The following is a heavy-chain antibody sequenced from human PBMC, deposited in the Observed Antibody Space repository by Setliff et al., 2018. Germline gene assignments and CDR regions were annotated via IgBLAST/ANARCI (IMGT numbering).Heavy chain of an antibody. CDR3: ASAAAADAFGI. CDR2: INGASGNT. CDR1: GYSLSAYV. J-gene: IGHJ3*02. Sequence: ASVKVSCKASGYSLSAYVMHWVRQAPGQRLEWMGWINGASGNTKYSQKFQGRVTITRDTSASTAHMELSSLRSEDTAVYFCASAAAADAFGIWGLGTLVTVSS. D-gene: IGHD6-13*01. V-gene: IGHV1-3*01.